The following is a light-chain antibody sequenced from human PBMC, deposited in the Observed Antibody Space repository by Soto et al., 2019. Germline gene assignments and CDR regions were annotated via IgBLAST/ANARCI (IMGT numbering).Light chain of an antibody. Sequence: LTQPASVSGSPGQSITISCTGTSSDVGGYNYVSWYQQHPGKAPKLMIYDVRNRPSGVSNRFSGSKSVNTASLTISGLQAEDEADYYCSSYTTISTYVFGTGTRSPS. CDR2: DVR. CDR3: SSYTTISTYV. V-gene: IGLV2-14*01. J-gene: IGLJ1*01. CDR1: SSDVGGYNY.